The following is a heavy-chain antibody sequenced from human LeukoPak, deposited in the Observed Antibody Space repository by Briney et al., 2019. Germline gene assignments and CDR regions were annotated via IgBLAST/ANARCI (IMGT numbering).Heavy chain of an antibody. Sequence: PGGSLRLSCAASGFTFSSYAMSWLRQAPGKGLEWVSAISGSGGSTYYADSVKGRFTISRDNSKNTLYLQMNSLRAEDTAVYYCAKDYYDSSGYSQVLDYWGQGTLVTVSS. CDR2: ISGSGGST. J-gene: IGHJ4*02. CDR1: GFTFSSYA. V-gene: IGHV3-23*01. D-gene: IGHD3-22*01. CDR3: AKDYYDSSGYSQVLDY.